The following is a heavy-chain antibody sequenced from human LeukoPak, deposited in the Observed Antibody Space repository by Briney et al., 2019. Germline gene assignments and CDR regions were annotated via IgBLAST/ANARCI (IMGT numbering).Heavy chain of an antibody. Sequence: PGGSLRLSCAASGYTFSDSAIHWVRQASGKGLEWVGHIGSKASNDATAYAASVKGRFTISRDDSKNTAYLQMNSLKTEDTAVYYCSPLTYYYDTSAYKLLDYWGQGTQVTVSS. D-gene: IGHD3-22*01. CDR1: GYTFSDSA. CDR2: IGSKASNDAT. CDR3: SPLTYYYDTSAYKLLDY. J-gene: IGHJ4*02. V-gene: IGHV3-73*01.